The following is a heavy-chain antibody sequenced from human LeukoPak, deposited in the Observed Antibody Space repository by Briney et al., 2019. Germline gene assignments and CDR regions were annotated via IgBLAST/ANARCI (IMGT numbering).Heavy chain of an antibody. CDR2: IKQDGSEK. CDR3: ASSWPYYYYMDV. D-gene: IGHD6-13*01. CDR1: GFTVSSYW. Sequence: GGSLRLSCAASGFTVSSYWMSWVRQAPGKGLEWVANIKQDGSEKYYVDSVKGRFTISRDNAKNSLYLQMNSLRAEDTAVYYCASSWPYYYYMDVWGKGTTVTVSS. J-gene: IGHJ6*03. V-gene: IGHV3-7*01.